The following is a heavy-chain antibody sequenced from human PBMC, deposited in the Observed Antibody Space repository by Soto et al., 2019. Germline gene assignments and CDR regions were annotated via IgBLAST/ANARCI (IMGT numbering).Heavy chain of an antibody. J-gene: IGHJ6*02. CDR1: GDSSVSSSSYY. V-gene: IGHV4-39*01. CDR3: ARSLSSSWPHYYYYYGMDV. Sequence: PSETLSLTCTVSGDSSVSSSSYYWGWIRQPPGKGLEWIGSIYYSGSTYYNPSLKSRVTISVDTSKNQFSLKLSSVTAADTAVYYCARSLSSSWPHYYYYYGMDVWGQGTTVTVSS. CDR2: IYYSGST. D-gene: IGHD6-13*01.